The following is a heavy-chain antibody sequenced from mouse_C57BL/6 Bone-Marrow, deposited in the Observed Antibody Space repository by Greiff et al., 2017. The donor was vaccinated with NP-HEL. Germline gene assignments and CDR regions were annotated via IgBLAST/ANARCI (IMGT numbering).Heavy chain of an antibody. CDR1: GYAFSSSW. Sequence: QVQLKESGPELVKPGASVKISCKASGYAFSSSWMNWVKQRPGKGLEWIGRIYPGDGDTNYNGKFKGKATLTADKSSSTAYMQLSSLTSEDSAVYFCARYSNYDYWGQGTTLTVSS. J-gene: IGHJ2*01. D-gene: IGHD2-5*01. CDR2: IYPGDGDT. CDR3: ARYSNYDY. V-gene: IGHV1-82*01.